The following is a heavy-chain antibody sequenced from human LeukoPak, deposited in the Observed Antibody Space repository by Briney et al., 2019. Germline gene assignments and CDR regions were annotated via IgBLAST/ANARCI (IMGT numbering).Heavy chain of an antibody. CDR2: INPKSGGT. J-gene: IGHJ3*02. CDR1: GYTFTSYG. D-gene: IGHD3-22*01. Sequence: ASVKVSCKASGYTFTSYGLSWVRQAPGQGLEWMGWINPKSGGTNYAQKFQGRVTMTRDTSISTAYMELTRLRSDDTAVYYCARGGDFYDSSGYYDDAFDIWGRGTMVTASS. V-gene: IGHV1-2*02. CDR3: ARGGDFYDSSGYYDDAFDI.